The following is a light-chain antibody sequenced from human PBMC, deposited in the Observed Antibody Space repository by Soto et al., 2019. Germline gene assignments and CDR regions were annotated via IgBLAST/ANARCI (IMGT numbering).Light chain of an antibody. CDR1: SSNIGSNT. J-gene: IGLJ3*02. V-gene: IGLV1-44*01. CDR2: GNN. Sequence: QSVLTQPPSASGTPGQRVTISCSGGSSNIGSNTINWYQQLPGTAPKLLIYGNNERPSGVPDRFSGSKSGTSASLAISGLQSEDEADYSCAVWDDSLNGWVFGGGTQLTVL. CDR3: AVWDDSLNGWV.